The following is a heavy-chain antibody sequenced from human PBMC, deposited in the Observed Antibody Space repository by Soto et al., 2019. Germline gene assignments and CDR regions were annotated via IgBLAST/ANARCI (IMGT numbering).Heavy chain of an antibody. CDR1: GGSFSGYY. CDR2: INHSGST. D-gene: IGHD2-21*02. CDR3: ARVGFGVVTARGRAFDI. Sequence: QVQLQQWGAGLLKPSETLSLTCAVYGGSFSGYYWSWIRQPPGKGLEWIGEINHSGSTNYNPSLKSRVTISVDTSKNQFSLKLSSVTAADTAVYYCARVGFGVVTARGRAFDIWGQGTMVTVSS. V-gene: IGHV4-34*01. J-gene: IGHJ3*02.